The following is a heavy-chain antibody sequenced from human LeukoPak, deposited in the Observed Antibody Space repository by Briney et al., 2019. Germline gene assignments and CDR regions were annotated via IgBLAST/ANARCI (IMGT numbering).Heavy chain of an antibody. V-gene: IGHV4-59*01. J-gene: IGHJ4*02. CDR1: GGSISSYY. D-gene: IGHD1-7*01. CDR3: ARYRIGTRHFDY. Sequence: SETLSLTCTVSGGSISSYYWSWIRQPPGKGLEWIGYIDHSGSTNYNPSLRSRFTISVDTSKIQFSLKLTSVTAADTAVYFCARYRIGTRHFDYWGQGTLVTVSS. CDR2: IDHSGST.